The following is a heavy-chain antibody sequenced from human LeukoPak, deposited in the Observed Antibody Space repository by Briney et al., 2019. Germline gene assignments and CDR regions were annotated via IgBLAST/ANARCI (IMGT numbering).Heavy chain of an antibody. D-gene: IGHD2-21*01. CDR3: AKDGSRVIVATFDY. V-gene: IGHV3-23*01. CDR1: GFTFSSYA. CDR2: ISGSGGST. Sequence: GGSLRLSCAASGFTFSSYAMSWVRQAPGKGLEWVSSISGSGGSTYYADSVKGRFTISRDNSKNTLYLQMNSLRAEDTAVYYCAKDGSRVIVATFDYWGQGTLVTVSS. J-gene: IGHJ4*02.